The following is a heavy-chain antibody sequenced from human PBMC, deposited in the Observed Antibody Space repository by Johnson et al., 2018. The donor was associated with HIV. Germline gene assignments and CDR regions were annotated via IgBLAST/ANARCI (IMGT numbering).Heavy chain of an antibody. D-gene: IGHD4-11*01. J-gene: IGHJ3*02. V-gene: IGHV3-7*01. CDR2: IKQDGSER. CDR1: GFTFDDYG. Sequence: MQLVESGGGVIRPGGSLRLSCTASGFTFDDYGMSWVSQAPGKGLEWVANIKQDGSERYFVDSVKGRFTISRDSSKNMLYLQMNSLRTEDTAVYYCGRDINYSNYVTDAFDIWGQGTVVSVSS. CDR3: GRDINYSNYVTDAFDI.